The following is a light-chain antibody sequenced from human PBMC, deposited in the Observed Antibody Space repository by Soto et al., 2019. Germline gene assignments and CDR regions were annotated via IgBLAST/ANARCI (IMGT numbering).Light chain of an antibody. V-gene: IGKV3-20*01. CDR3: QQYGSSPRFT. CDR1: QSVSSSY. J-gene: IGKJ3*01. CDR2: GAS. Sequence: EIVLTQSPGTLSLSPGERATLSCRASQSVSSSYVAWYQQKPGQAPRLLIYGASSRSTGIPDRFSGSGSGTDFTLTISRLEPEDVAVYYCQQYGSSPRFTFGPGTKVDIK.